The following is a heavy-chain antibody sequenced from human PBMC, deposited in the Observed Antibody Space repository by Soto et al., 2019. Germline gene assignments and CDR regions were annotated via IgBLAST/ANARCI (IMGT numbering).Heavy chain of an antibody. CDR3: AKTIVPAAVRPIDY. V-gene: IGHV3-30*18. J-gene: IGHJ4*02. Sequence: QVQLVGSGGGVVQPGTSLRLSCSVSGFTFSRFGMHWVRQAPGKGLEWVALISHDGNIKYYSDSVRGRFTISRDNSRTTLFLQMNSLGPEDTAIYFCAKTIVPAAVRPIDYWGLGTLVTVSS. CDR1: GFTFSRFG. D-gene: IGHD2-2*01. CDR2: ISHDGNIK.